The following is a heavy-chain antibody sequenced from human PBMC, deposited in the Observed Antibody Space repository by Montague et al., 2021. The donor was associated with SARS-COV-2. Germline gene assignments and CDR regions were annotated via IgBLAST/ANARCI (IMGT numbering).Heavy chain of an antibody. CDR1: GDSISSGTHY. CDR2: IYTSGGT. CDR3: ARVGRHEYRFFDY. V-gene: IGHV4-61*02. J-gene: IGHJ4*02. Sequence: TLSLTCTVSGDSISSGTHYWSWIRQPAGKGLEWIGRIYTSGGTNYNPSLKSRVTISVDTSNNQLSLNLSSVTAADTAVYYCARVGRHEYRFFDYWGQGSLVTVSS. D-gene: IGHD6-6*01.